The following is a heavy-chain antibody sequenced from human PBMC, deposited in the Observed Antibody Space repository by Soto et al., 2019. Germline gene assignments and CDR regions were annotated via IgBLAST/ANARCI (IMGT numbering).Heavy chain of an antibody. D-gene: IGHD2-2*01. CDR2: INAGNGNT. J-gene: IGHJ6*02. CDR3: ARDQSGSSTSGYLTRYYYGMDV. V-gene: IGHV1-3*01. Sequence: QVQLVQSGAEVKKPGASVKVSCKASGYTFTSYAMHWVRQAPGQRLEWMGWINAGNGNTKYSQKFQGRVTITRDTAASTAYMELSSLRSEDTAVYYCARDQSGSSTSGYLTRYYYGMDVWGQGTTVTVSS. CDR1: GYTFTSYA.